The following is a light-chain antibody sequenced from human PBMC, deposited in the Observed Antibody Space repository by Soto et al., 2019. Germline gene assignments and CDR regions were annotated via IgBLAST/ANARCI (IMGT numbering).Light chain of an antibody. CDR3: SSYTSSSTYV. V-gene: IGLV2-14*03. J-gene: IGLJ1*01. Sequence: QSALTQPASVSGSPGQSIAISCTGTSSDIGSYNYVSWYQQHPGKAPELLIYDVSDRPSGVSNRFSGSKSGNTASLTISGLQPEDEADYYCSSYTSSSTYVFGSGTKVTVL. CDR1: SSDIGSYNY. CDR2: DVS.